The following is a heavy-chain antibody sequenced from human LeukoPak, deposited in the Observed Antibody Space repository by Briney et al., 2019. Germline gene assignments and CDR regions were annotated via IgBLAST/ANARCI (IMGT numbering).Heavy chain of an antibody. CDR3: ARAGVWDYSDSSGYHNAAFDI. CDR1: GYTFTSYY. V-gene: IGHV1-2*02. Sequence: WASAKVSCKASGYTFTSYYMHWVRQAPGQGLEWMGWINPSSGGTNYAQKFQGRVTVTRDTSISTAYMDLSRLRSDDTAVYYCARAGVWDYSDSSGYHNAAFDIWGQGTMVTVSS. J-gene: IGHJ3*02. D-gene: IGHD3-22*01. CDR2: INPSSGGT.